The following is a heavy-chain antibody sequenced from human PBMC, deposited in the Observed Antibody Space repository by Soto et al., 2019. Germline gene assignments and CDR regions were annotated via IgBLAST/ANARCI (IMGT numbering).Heavy chain of an antibody. CDR2: IYPGDSDT. CDR3: ARLQEAAGDNDLTFDY. Sequence: GESLKISCKASGYSFTNYWIGWVRQMPGKGLEWMGIIYPGDSDTKYSPSFQGQVTISADKSITTAYLQWSSLKASDTAMYYCARLQEAAGDNDLTFDYWGQGTLVTVSS. J-gene: IGHJ4*02. D-gene: IGHD6-13*01. V-gene: IGHV5-51*01. CDR1: GYSFTNYW.